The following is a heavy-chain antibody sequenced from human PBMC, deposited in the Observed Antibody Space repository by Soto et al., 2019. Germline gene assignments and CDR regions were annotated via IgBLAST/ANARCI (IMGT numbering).Heavy chain of an antibody. CDR1: GYTFTSYG. V-gene: IGHV1-18*01. J-gene: IGHJ6*03. Sequence: GASVKVSCKASGYTFTSYGISWVRQAPGQGLEWMGWISAYNGNTNYAQKLQGRVTMTTDTSTSTAYMELRSLRSDDTAVYYCARQGERSGWYLGLPYYYMDVWGKGTTVTVSS. CDR3: ARQGERSGWYLGLPYYYMDV. D-gene: IGHD6-19*01. CDR2: ISAYNGNT.